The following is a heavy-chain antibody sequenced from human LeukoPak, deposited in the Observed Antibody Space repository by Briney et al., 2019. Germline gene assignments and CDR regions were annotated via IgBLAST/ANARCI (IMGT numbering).Heavy chain of an antibody. V-gene: IGHV3-23*01. CDR3: AREGLDSGAFDI. J-gene: IGHJ3*02. D-gene: IGHD1-26*01. CDR2: IFPSGGEI. Sequence: GGSLRLSCAASGFTFSTFAMIWVRQPPGKGLEWVSSIFPSGGEIHYADSVRGRFTISRDNSKNTLYLQMNSLRAEDTAVYYCAREGLDSGAFDIWGQGTMVTVSS. CDR1: GFTFSTFA.